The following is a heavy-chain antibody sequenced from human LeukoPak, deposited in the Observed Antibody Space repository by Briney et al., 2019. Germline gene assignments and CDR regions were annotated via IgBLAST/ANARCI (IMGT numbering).Heavy chain of an antibody. CDR1: GFIFSNYG. V-gene: IGHV3-23*01. CDR3: AKGHADSSGYYYFDS. D-gene: IGHD3-22*01. CDR2: IRGNADTT. Sequence: PGGSLRLSCAAFGFIFSNYGMSWVRQAPGKGLEWVSGIRGNADTTYYADSVKGRFSIFRDNSKNMLYLQMNSLRVEDTAVYYCAKGHADSSGYYYFDSWGQGTLVTVPS. J-gene: IGHJ4*02.